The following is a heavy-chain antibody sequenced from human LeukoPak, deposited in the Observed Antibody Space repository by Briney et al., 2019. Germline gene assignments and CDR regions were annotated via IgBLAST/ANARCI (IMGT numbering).Heavy chain of an antibody. V-gene: IGHV1-18*01. CDR2: ISAYNGNT. CDR1: GYTFTSYG. J-gene: IGHJ3*02. D-gene: IGHD6-6*01. CDR3: ARDTLGRAAPRAFDI. Sequence: ASVKVSCKASGYTFTSYGISWVRQAPGQGLEWMGWISAYNGNTNYAQKLQGRVTMTTDTSTSTAYMELRSLSSDDTAVYYCARDTLGRAAPRAFDIWGQGTMVTVSS.